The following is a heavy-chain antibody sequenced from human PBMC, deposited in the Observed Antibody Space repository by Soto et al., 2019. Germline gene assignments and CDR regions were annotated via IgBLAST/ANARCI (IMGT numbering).Heavy chain of an antibody. CDR2: IYPGDSDT. CDR1: RYSFGSHW. Sequence: GESLKISCRGSRYSFGSHWIRCVRQTPPKDLEWMGIIYPGDSDTRYSPSFQGQVTISADKSLRTAYLQWTSLKASDTALYYCARTRSFTLGFYYDGMDVWGQGTTVTVSS. V-gene: IGHV5-51*01. CDR3: ARTRSFTLGFYYDGMDV. J-gene: IGHJ6*02. D-gene: IGHD6-6*01.